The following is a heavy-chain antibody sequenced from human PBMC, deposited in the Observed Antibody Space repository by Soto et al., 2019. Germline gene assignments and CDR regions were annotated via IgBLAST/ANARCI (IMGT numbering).Heavy chain of an antibody. Sequence: PSETLSLTCTVSGDSISSYYWSWIRQPPGKGLEWIGYIYYSGSTNYNPSLKSRVTISVDTSKNQFSLKLTSVTAADTAVYYCARDKITGLFDYWGQGTLVTV. J-gene: IGHJ4*02. D-gene: IGHD2-8*02. CDR2: IYYSGST. CDR3: ARDKITGLFDY. V-gene: IGHV4-59*12. CDR1: GDSISSYY.